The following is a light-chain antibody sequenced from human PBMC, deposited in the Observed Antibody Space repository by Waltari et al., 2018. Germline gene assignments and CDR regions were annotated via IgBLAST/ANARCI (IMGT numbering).Light chain of an antibody. CDR1: RPISSN. CDR3: QQYNIRLT. J-gene: IGKJ4*01. CDR2: GAS. V-gene: IGKV3D-15*02. Sequence: SCRASRPISSNLAWYQHKPGQAPRLLISGASTRASGIPARFSGSGSGTQFTLTINSLQSEDFAVYYCQQYNIRLTFGGGTKVDIK.